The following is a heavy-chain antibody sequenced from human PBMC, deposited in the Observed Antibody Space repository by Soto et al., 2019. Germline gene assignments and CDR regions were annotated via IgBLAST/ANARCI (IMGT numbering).Heavy chain of an antibody. D-gene: IGHD2-15*01. CDR1: EDSFNTHW. CDR2: LYPTDSDT. CDR3: AKIYCKGESCSDHEDFDL. Sequence: PGEALKISCNGSEDSFNTHWNGWVRQSPGGGLELGGRLYPTDSDTRYSPSFQGQVTISADKSIGNAYLQWGSLKASDTAIYYGAKIYCKGESCSDHEDFDLWGQGTLVTVSS. J-gene: IGHJ5*02. V-gene: IGHV5-51*01.